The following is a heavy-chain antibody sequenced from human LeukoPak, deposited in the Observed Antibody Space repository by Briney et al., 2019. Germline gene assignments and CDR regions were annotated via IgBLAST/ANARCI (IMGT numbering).Heavy chain of an antibody. V-gene: IGHV4-34*01. CDR2: INHSGST. CDR1: GGSFSGYY. Sequence: SETLSLTCAVYGGSFSGYYWSWIRQPPGKGLEWIGEINHSGSTNYNPSLKSRVTISVDTSKNQFSLKLGSVTAADTAVYYCARAPLRIPRGDYWGQGTLVTVSS. D-gene: IGHD2/OR15-2a*01. CDR3: ARAPLRIPRGDY. J-gene: IGHJ4*02.